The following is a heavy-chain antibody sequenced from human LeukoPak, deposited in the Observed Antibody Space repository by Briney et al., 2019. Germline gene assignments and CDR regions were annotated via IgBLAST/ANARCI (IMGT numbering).Heavy chain of an antibody. Sequence: PSEPLSLTCSVSGGSINRYYWNWIPQPPRKGLEWIAYISYSGNTHYNPSLESRVTISVDTSKNQFSLKLSSVTAADTAVYYCARRVIESAVTSERNWFDPWGQGTLITVSS. J-gene: IGHJ5*02. V-gene: IGHV4-59*08. D-gene: IGHD4-11*01. CDR1: GGSINRYY. CDR2: ISYSGNT. CDR3: ARRVIESAVTSERNWFDP.